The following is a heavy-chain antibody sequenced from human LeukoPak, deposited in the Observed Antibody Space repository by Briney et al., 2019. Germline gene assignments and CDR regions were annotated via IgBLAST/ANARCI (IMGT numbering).Heavy chain of an antibody. Sequence: GESLKTSCKGSGYRFNSYWIGWVRELLGRGLEWMGIISPADSDTKYSPSFQGQVTISADKSISTAYLQWSSLKASDTAMYYCASGGWSSHSSFVYWGQGTLVTVSS. CDR1: GYRFNSYW. CDR3: ASGGWSSHSSFVY. V-gene: IGHV5-51*01. D-gene: IGHD3-16*01. J-gene: IGHJ4*02. CDR2: ISPADSDT.